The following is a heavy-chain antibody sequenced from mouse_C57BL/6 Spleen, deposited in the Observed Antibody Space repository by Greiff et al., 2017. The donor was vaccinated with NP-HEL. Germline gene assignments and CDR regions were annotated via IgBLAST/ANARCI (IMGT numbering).Heavy chain of an antibody. CDR2: IDPSDSYT. Sequence: QVQLQQPGAELVMPGASVKLSCKASGYTFTSYWMHWVKQRPGQGLEWIGEIDPSDSYTNYNQKFKGKSTLTVDKSSSTAYMQLSSLTSEDSAVYYGARSTAQATHLDYWGQGTTLTVSS. CDR1: GYTFTSYW. D-gene: IGHD3-2*02. J-gene: IGHJ2*01. V-gene: IGHV1-69*01. CDR3: ARSTAQATHLDY.